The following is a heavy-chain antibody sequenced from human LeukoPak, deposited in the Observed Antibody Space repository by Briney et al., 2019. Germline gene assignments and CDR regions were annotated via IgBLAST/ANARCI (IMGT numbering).Heavy chain of an antibody. D-gene: IGHD7-27*01. CDR3: AGTGDMDDY. CDR2: INHSGST. J-gene: IGHJ4*02. V-gene: IGHV4-34*01. CDR1: GGSFSGYY. Sequence: SETLSLTCAVYGGSFSGYYWSLIRQPPGKGLEWIGEINHSGSTNYNPSLKSRVTISVDTSKNQFSLKLSSVTAADTAVYYCAGTGDMDDYWGQGTLVTVSS.